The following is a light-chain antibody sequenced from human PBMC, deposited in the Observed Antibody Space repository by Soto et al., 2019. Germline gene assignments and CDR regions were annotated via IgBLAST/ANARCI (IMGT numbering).Light chain of an antibody. J-gene: IGKJ1*01. V-gene: IGKV3-15*01. CDR3: QTYNNWPPWR. Sequence: IVITQSQSTLSVSPGERATVSFSGSQSVSSNLAWYQQKPGQAHRLLIYGAYNRATGIPATFSGSGSGQESTLTISRFQSEDFAAYYCQTYNNWPPWRLGQGTNVDIK. CDR2: GAY. CDR1: QSVSSN.